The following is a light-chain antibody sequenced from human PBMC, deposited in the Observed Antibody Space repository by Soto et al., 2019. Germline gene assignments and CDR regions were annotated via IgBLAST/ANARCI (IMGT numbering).Light chain of an antibody. CDR3: QQTYTTPTWT. CDR1: QSISRY. Sequence: DIQMTQSPSSLSASVGDRVTITCRASQSISRYLNWYQQKPGKAPRLLIYIASNLQSGVPSRFSGSGTGTDFTLTITNLQREDFATYYCQQTYTTPTWTFGPGTKVDIK. V-gene: IGKV1-39*01. CDR2: IAS. J-gene: IGKJ1*01.